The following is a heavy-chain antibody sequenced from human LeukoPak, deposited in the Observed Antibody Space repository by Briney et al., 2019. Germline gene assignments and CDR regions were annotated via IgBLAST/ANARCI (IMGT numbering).Heavy chain of an antibody. D-gene: IGHD3-10*01. Sequence: PSETLSLTCAVYGGSFSGYYWSWIRQPPGKGLEWIGEINHSGSTNYNPSLKSRVTISVDTSKNQFSLKLSSVTAADTAVYYCARHPNPHYYGSGKRYYFDYWGQGTLVTVSS. CDR2: INHSGST. V-gene: IGHV4-34*01. J-gene: IGHJ4*02. CDR3: ARHPNPHYYGSGKRYYFDY. CDR1: GGSFSGYY.